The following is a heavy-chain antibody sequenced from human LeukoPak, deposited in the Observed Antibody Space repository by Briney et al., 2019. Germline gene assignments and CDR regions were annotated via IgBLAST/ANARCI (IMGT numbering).Heavy chain of an antibody. Sequence: TGGSLRLSCAASGFTFRSYWMHWVRQAPGKGLVWVSRISGDGTSTTYADSVKGRFTISRDNTKNTLYLQMNSLRAEDTAVYYCATSLVATQKNYWSQGTLVTVSS. CDR2: ISGDGTST. CDR1: GFTFRSYW. D-gene: IGHD5-12*01. J-gene: IGHJ4*02. CDR3: ATSLVATQKNY. V-gene: IGHV3-74*01.